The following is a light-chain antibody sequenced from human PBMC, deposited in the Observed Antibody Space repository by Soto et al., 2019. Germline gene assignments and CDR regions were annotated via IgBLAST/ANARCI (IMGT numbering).Light chain of an antibody. V-gene: IGKV3D-7*01. CDR1: QSVSSSY. CDR2: GAS. Sequence: PEERVTLCCRASQSVSSSYLTWYQQKPGQAPRLLIYGASTRATSIPARFSGSGSGTDFTLTISSLQPEDFAVYYCQQDYNSLTFGGGTKVEIK. CDR3: QQDYNSLT. J-gene: IGKJ4*01.